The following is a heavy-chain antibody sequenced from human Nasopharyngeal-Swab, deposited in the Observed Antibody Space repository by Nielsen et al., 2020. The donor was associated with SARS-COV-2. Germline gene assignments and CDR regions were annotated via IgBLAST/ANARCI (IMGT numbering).Heavy chain of an antibody. CDR3: ARGPIKTPASSWFDP. CDR2: IYYSGST. CDR1: GGSISSYY. Sequence: GSLRLSCTVSGGSISSYYWSWIRQPPGKGLEWIGYIYYSGSTNYNPSLKSRVTISVDTSKNQFSLKLSSVTAADTAVYYCARGPIKTPASSWFDPWGQGTLVTVSS. D-gene: IGHD6-13*01. V-gene: IGHV4-59*01. J-gene: IGHJ5*02.